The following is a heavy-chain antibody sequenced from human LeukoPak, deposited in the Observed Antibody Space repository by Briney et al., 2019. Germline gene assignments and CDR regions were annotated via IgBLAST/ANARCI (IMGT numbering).Heavy chain of an antibody. V-gene: IGHV4-59*08. Sequence: PSETLSLTCTVSGGSISSHYWSCIRQPPGKGLEWIAYIYYTGTSNYNPSLKSRVTISVDTSKNQISLRLSSVTAADTAVYYCARQGIDAFDIRGQGTLVTVSS. CDR2: IYYTGTS. CDR3: ARQGIDAFDI. J-gene: IGHJ3*02. CDR1: GGSISSHY.